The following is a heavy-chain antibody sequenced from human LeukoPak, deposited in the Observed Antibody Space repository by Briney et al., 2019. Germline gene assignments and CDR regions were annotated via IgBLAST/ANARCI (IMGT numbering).Heavy chain of an antibody. CDR3: ARPYYYDSRIDP. CDR2: MYYSGST. Sequence: SETLSLTCTVSGGSISSGDYYWSWNRQPPGKGLEWIAYMYYSGSTCYNPSLKSRVTMSADTSKNQLSLKLSSVTAADTAVYYCARPYYYDSRIDPWGQGILVTVSS. V-gene: IGHV4-30-4*01. CDR1: GGSISSGDYY. D-gene: IGHD3-22*01. J-gene: IGHJ5*02.